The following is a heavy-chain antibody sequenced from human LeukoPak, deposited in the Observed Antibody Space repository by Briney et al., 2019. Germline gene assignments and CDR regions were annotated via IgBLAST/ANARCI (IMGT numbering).Heavy chain of an antibody. J-gene: IGHJ4*02. CDR1: GFTFRRYE. D-gene: IGHD3-22*01. V-gene: IGHV3-48*03. CDR3: AREPSNYYDSSGYDY. Sequence: GGSLRLSCAASGFTFRRYEMNWVRHAPGKGLEWVSYISSGGSSIYYADFVNGRFTISRDNAKSSLYLQMNSLRAEDTAVYYCAREPSNYYDSSGYDYWGQGTLVTVSS. CDR2: ISSGGSSI.